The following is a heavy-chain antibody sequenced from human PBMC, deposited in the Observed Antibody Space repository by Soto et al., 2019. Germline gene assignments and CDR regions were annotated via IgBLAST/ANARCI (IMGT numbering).Heavy chain of an antibody. V-gene: IGHV1-69*04. CDR1: GGTFSSYT. D-gene: IGHD3-10*01. CDR2: IIPILGIA. Sequence: ASVKVSCKASGGTFSSYTISWVRQAPGQGLEWMGRIIPILGIANYAQKFQGRVTITADKSTSTAYMELSSLRSEDTAVYYCARDYPLRGVEAFDIWGQGTMVTVSS. J-gene: IGHJ3*02. CDR3: ARDYPLRGVEAFDI.